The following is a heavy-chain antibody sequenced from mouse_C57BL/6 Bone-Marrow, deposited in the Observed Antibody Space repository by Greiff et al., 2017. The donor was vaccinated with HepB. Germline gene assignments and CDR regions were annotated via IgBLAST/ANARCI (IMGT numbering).Heavy chain of an antibody. CDR1: GYTFTDYY. CDR2: IYPGSGNT. V-gene: IGHV1-76*01. Sequence: VKLMESGAELVRPGASVKLSCKASGYTFTDYYINWVKQRPGQGLEWIARIYPGSGNTYYNEKFKGKATLTAEKSSSTAYMQLSSLTSEDSAVYFCNSNHWFAYWGQGTLVTVSA. J-gene: IGHJ3*01. CDR3: NSNHWFAY. D-gene: IGHD2-5*01.